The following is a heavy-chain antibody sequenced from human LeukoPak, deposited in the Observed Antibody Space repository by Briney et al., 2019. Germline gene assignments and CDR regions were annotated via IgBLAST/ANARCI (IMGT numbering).Heavy chain of an antibody. D-gene: IGHD2-21*02. Sequence: GGSLRLSCAASGFTFSSYAMSWVRQAPGKGLEWVSVISGSDGSTYYADSVKGRFTISRDNSKNTLYLQMNSLRAEDTAVYYCARDVTHCGGDCYSGDYWGQGTLVTVSS. CDR3: ARDVTHCGGDCYSGDY. CDR2: ISGSDGST. CDR1: GFTFSSYA. J-gene: IGHJ4*02. V-gene: IGHV3-23*01.